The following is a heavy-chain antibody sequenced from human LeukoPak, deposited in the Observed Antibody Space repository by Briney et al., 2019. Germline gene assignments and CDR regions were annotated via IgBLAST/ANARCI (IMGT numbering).Heavy chain of an antibody. J-gene: IGHJ6*03. CDR2: MNPNSGNT. CDR1: GYTFTSYD. CDR3: ARGPSGSWSSRVRYMDV. Sequence: ASVKVSCKASGYTFTSYDINWVRQATGQRLEWMGWMNPNSGNTGYAQKFQGRVTITWNTSISTAFMDLSSLRSEDTAVYYCARGPSGSWSSRVRYMDVWGKGTTVTVSS. V-gene: IGHV1-8*03. D-gene: IGHD6-13*01.